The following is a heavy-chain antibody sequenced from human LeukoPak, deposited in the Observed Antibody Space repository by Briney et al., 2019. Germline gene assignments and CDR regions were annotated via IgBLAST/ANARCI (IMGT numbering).Heavy chain of an antibody. V-gene: IGHV1-69*01. J-gene: IGHJ4*02. CDR1: GGTLSSYA. Sequence: SVTVSCKASGGTLSSYAISWVRQAPGQGLEWMGGIIPICGTANYAQKFQGRVTITADESTSTAYMELSSLRSEDTAVYYCAIGADWSIAAAQSPFDYWGQGTLVTVSS. CDR2: IIPICGTA. CDR3: AIGADWSIAAAQSPFDY. D-gene: IGHD6-13*01.